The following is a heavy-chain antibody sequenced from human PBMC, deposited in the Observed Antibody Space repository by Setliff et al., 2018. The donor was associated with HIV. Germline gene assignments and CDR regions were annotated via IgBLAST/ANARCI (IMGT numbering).Heavy chain of an antibody. J-gene: IGHJ4*03. CDR2: ISFDGSNK. CDR3: ARSPQGGYFDY. Sequence: PGGSLRLSCAASGFTFSSYAMHWVRQGPGKGLEWVAVISFDGSNKYYADSVKGRFTISRDNSKNTLYLQMNSLRVEDTAVYHCARSPQGGYFDYWGQGTLVTVSS. CDR1: GFTFSSYA. V-gene: IGHV3-30*14.